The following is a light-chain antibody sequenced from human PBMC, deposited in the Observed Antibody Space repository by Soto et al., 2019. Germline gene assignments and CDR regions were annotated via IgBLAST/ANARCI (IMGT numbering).Light chain of an antibody. CDR3: PQSDNIPLT. V-gene: IGKV1-5*01. Sequence: DIRMSLSLSALAATVKDRVTITCRASQSISSWLALYQQKLGKAPKLLIYDASSLESGVPSRFSGSGSGTDFTLTISSLQPEDGATYYCPQSDNIPLTSGGGTKVDIK. CDR2: DAS. CDR1: QSISSW. J-gene: IGKJ4*01.